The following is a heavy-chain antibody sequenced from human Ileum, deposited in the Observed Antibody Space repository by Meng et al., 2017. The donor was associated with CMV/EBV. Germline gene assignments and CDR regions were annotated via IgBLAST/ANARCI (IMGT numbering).Heavy chain of an antibody. D-gene: IGHD4-11*01. J-gene: IGHJ3*02. CDR3: TTAATLTLGAFDI. CDR2: IKSKTAGGTT. Sequence: GESLKISCAASGFTFSNAWMSWVRQAPGKGLEWVGRIKSKTAGGTTDYAAPVTGRFTISRDDSIHTLYLQMNSLKTEDTAVYYCTTAATLTLGAFDIWGQGTMVTVSS. V-gene: IGHV3-15*01. CDR1: GFTFSNAW.